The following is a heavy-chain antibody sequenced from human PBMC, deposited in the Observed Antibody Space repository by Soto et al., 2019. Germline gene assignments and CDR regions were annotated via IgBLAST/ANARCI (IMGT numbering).Heavy chain of an antibody. CDR2: ISSNGGST. V-gene: IGHV3-64D*06. CDR1: GFTFSSYA. Sequence: GGSLRLSCSASGFTFSSYAMHWVRQAPGKGLESVSGISSNGGSTYYAESVKDRFTISRDNSKNTLYLQMSSLRGEDTAMYYCVKTPAPTDNDHHFDYWGQGTLVTVSS. D-gene: IGHD1-1*01. J-gene: IGHJ4*02. CDR3: VKTPAPTDNDHHFDY.